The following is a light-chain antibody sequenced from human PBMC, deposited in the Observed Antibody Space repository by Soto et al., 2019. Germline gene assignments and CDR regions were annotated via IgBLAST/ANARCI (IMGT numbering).Light chain of an antibody. CDR2: AAS. CDR3: QKYYSYPLS. V-gene: IGKV1-8*01. J-gene: IGKJ4*01. CDR1: QVISSY. Sequence: AIRMTQSPSSLSASTVDRVTITCRASQVISSYLAWYQQKPGKAPKLLIYAASTLQSGVPSRFSGRGSGTDLTLTISCLQSEAFATYYCQKYYSYPLSCGGGTKGVIK.